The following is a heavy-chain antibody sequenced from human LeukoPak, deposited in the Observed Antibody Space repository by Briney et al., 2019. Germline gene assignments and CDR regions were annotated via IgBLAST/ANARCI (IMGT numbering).Heavy chain of an antibody. V-gene: IGHV3-23*01. Sequence: PGGSLRLSCAASGFTFSSYSMNWVRQAPGKGLEWVSAISGSGGSTYYADSVKGRFTISRDNSKNTLYFQMNSLRAEDTAVYYCARDLDGGAGDAFDVWGQGTMVTVSS. CDR3: ARDLDGGAGDAFDV. CDR1: GFTFSSYS. D-gene: IGHD4-23*01. CDR2: ISGSGGST. J-gene: IGHJ3*01.